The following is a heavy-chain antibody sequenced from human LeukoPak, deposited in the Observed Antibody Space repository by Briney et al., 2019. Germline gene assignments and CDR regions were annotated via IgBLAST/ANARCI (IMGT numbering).Heavy chain of an antibody. V-gene: IGHV4-59*12. Sequence: SETLSLTCTVSGGSISSYYWSWIRQPPGKGLEWIGYIYYSGSTNYNPSLKSRVTISVDTSKNQFSLKLSSVTAADTAVYYCARERRGMYYDFWSGYYTGVSHPYYYYYYMDVWGKGTTVTVSS. CDR2: IYYSGST. CDR1: GGSISSYY. D-gene: IGHD3-3*01. J-gene: IGHJ6*03. CDR3: ARERRGMYYDFWSGYYTGVSHPYYYYYYMDV.